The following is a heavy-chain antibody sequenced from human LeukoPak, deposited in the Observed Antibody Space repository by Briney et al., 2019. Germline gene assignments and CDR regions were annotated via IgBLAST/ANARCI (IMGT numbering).Heavy chain of an antibody. V-gene: IGHV3-21*01. CDR1: GFTFSSYS. D-gene: IGHD3-10*01. J-gene: IGHJ4*02. CDR2: ISSSSSYI. Sequence: PGGSLRLSCAASGFTFSSYSMNWVRQAPAKGLEWVSSISSSSSYIYYADSVKGRFTISRDNAKNSLYLQMNSLRAEDTAVYYCARDEAWFGEFPFDYWGQGTLVTVSS. CDR3: ARDEAWFGEFPFDY.